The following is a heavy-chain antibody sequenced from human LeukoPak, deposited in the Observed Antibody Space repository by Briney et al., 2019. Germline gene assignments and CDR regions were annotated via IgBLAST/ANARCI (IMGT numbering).Heavy chain of an antibody. D-gene: IGHD1-26*01. J-gene: IGHJ4*02. Sequence: GGSLRLSCAASGFTFGDYYMTWIRQAPGKGLEWVSYISSRSGSSIYYGDSVKGRFTVSRDNAKNSLYLQLNSLRGEDTAVYYCARVGYSGSPGDYWGQGTLVTVSS. CDR3: ARVGYSGSPGDY. CDR1: GFTFGDYY. CDR2: ISSRSGSSI. V-gene: IGHV3-11*04.